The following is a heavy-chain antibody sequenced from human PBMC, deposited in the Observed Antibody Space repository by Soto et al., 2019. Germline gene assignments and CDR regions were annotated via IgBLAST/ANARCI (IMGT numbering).Heavy chain of an antibody. V-gene: IGHV3-23*01. CDR3: AKVDTMVRGVPNWFDP. Sequence: GGSLRLSCAASGFTFSSYAMSWVRQAPGKGLEWVSAISGSGGSTYYADSVKGRFTISRDNSKNTLYLQMNSLRAEDTAVYYCAKVDTMVRGVPNWFDPWGQGTLVTVSS. J-gene: IGHJ5*02. D-gene: IGHD3-10*01. CDR2: ISGSGGST. CDR1: GFTFSSYA.